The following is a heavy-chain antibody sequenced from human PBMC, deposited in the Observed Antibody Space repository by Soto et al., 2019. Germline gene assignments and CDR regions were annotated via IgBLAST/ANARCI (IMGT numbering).Heavy chain of an antibody. J-gene: IGHJ5*02. CDR3: AREVTPLPSTVGWFDP. V-gene: IGHV4-31*01. CDR1: GGSVTNGGDY. Sequence: TLRRRCRVFGGSVTNGGDYWTRKRQAPGKGLEWIWNIYHSGKPWYNFALKGQYSISIDVSKNQFSLAVHSVTAADSAVYFCAREVTPLPSTVGWFDPCGPGILVSRSS. CDR2: IYHSGKP. D-gene: IGHD1-26*01.